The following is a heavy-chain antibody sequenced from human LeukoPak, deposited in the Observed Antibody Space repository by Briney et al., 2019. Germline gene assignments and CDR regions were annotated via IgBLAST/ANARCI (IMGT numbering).Heavy chain of an antibody. D-gene: IGHD3-3*01. V-gene: IGHV1-3*01. CDR3: ARDRRVYDFWSGLKGGFDY. CDR2: INAGNGNT. Sequence: EASVQVSCQASGYTFTSYAMHWVRQAPGQRLEWMGWINAGNGNTKYSQKFQGRVTITRDTSASTAYMELSSLRSEDTAVYYCARDRRVYDFWSGLKGGFDYWGQGTLVTVSS. J-gene: IGHJ4*02. CDR1: GYTFTSYA.